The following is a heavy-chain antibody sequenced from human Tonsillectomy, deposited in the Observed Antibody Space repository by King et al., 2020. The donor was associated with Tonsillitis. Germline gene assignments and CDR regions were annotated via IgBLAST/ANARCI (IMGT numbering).Heavy chain of an antibody. V-gene: IGHV2-5*02. J-gene: IGHJ4*02. CDR1: GFSLSTSGVG. Sequence: TLKESGPTLVKPTQTLTLTCTFSGFSLSTSGVGVAWIRQPPGKALEWLALIYWDDDKRNSTSLESSLAITKDTSKNQVVLTMTDVDPVDTATYYCTHNDVESTGTSDYWGQGTLVTVSS. CDR2: IYWDDDK. CDR3: THNDVESTGTSDY. D-gene: IGHD1/OR15-1a*01.